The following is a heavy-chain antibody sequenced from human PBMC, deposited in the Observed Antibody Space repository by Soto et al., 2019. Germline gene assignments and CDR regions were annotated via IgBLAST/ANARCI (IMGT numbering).Heavy chain of an antibody. CDR1: GFTFSSYA. V-gene: IGHV3-64*01. Sequence: EVQLVESGGGLVQPGGSLRLSCAASGFTFSSYAMHWVRQAPGKGLEYVSTINRNGGSTYYANSVKGRFTISRDNSKNTLYLQMGSLRAEDMAVYYCASGGSDYYFDYWGQGTLVTVSS. CDR3: ASGGSDYYFDY. D-gene: IGHD2-21*02. CDR2: INRNGGST. J-gene: IGHJ4*02.